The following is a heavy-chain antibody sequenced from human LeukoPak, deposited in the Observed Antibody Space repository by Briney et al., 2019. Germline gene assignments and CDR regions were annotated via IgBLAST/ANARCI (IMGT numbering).Heavy chain of an antibody. CDR3: ARARGDFWSGYYLPTHDAFDI. V-gene: IGHV3-73*01. CDR1: GFTFSGSA. CDR2: IRSKANSYAT. Sequence: GGSLRLSCAASGFTFSGSAMHWVRQASGKGLGWVGRIRSKANSYATAYAASVKGRFTISRDDSKNTAYLQMNSLKTEDTALYYCARARGDFWSGYYLPTHDAFDIWGQGTMVTVSS. D-gene: IGHD3-3*01. J-gene: IGHJ3*02.